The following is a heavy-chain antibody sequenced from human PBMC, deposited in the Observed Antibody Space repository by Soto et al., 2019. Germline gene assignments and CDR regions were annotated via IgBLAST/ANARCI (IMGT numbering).Heavy chain of an antibody. CDR1: GVSISSSSYY. CDR2: IYFSGST. J-gene: IGHJ4*02. V-gene: IGHV4-39*01. CDR3: ARHGSY. Sequence: WETLSLTCTVSGVSISSSSYYWGWIRQTPGKGLEWIGTIYFSGSTYYNPSLKSRVTISVDRSKNQFSLNLTSVTAADTAVYYCARHGSYWGPGTLVTVSS.